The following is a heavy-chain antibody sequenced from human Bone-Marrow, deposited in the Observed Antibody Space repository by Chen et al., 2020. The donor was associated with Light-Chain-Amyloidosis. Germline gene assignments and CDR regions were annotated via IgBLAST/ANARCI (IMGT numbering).Heavy chain of an antibody. D-gene: IGHD1-1*01. CDR1: GFRFKDYE. CDR2: ISGSGNTI. Sequence: EVQLVESGGGLVQPGGSLRLSCAASGFRFKDYELNWVRQAPGKGLEWISYISGSGNTIFYATSVKGRFTISRDNAKSSLYLQMNRLTAEDTAVYYCVRDRPLRYALPAPFDYWGQGTLVTVSS. J-gene: IGHJ4*02. CDR3: VRDRPLRYALPAPFDY. V-gene: IGHV3-48*03.